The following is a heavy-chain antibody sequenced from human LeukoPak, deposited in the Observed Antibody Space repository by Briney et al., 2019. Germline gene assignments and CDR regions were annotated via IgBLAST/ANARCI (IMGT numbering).Heavy chain of an antibody. CDR1: GGSFSGYY. D-gene: IGHD6-13*01. CDR2: INHSGST. CDR3: ARGYSSSWYAGSAFDY. V-gene: IGHV4-34*01. J-gene: IGHJ4*02. Sequence: PSETLSLTCAVYGGSFSGYYWSWIRQPPGKGLEWIGEINHSGSTNYNPSLKSRVTISVDTSKNQSSLKLSSVTAADTAVYYCARGYSSSWYAGSAFDYWGQGTLVTVSS.